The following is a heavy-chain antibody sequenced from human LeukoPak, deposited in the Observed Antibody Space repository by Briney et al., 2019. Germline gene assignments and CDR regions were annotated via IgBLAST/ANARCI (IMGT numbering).Heavy chain of an antibody. CDR2: IYPGDSDT. Sequence: GESLKISCKGSGYSFTSYWIGGVRQTPGKGLEWMGIIYPGDSDTRYSPSFQGQVTISADKSISTAYLQWSSLKASDTAMYYCARQGYSYGYYMDVWGKGTTVTVSS. V-gene: IGHV5-51*01. J-gene: IGHJ6*03. D-gene: IGHD5-18*01. CDR3: ARQGYSYGYYMDV. CDR1: GYSFTSYW.